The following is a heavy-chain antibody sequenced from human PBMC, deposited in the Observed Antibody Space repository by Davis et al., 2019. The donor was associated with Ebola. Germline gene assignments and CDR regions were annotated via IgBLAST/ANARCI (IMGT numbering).Heavy chain of an antibody. Sequence: GESLKISCAASGFTFSDYYMSWVRQAPGKGLEWVSVIYSGGSTYYADSLKGRFTISRDNSRNTLYLQMNSLRAEDTAVYYCARGVRIPVAGTGYAFDIWGQGTMVTVSS. J-gene: IGHJ3*02. CDR3: ARGVRIPVAGTGYAFDI. CDR2: IYSGGST. V-gene: IGHV3-66*01. D-gene: IGHD6-19*01. CDR1: GFTFSDYY.